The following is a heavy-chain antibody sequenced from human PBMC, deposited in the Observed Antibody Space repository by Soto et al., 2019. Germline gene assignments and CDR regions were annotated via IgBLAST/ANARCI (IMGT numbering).Heavy chain of an antibody. J-gene: IGHJ3*02. CDR3: ASPSYDYGEGIDAFDI. CDR2: IYYSGST. Sequence: QVQLQESGPGLVKPSETLSLTCTVSGGSISSYYWSWIRQPPGKGLEWIGYIYYSGSTNYNPSLKSRVTISVDTSKNQFSLKLSSVTAADTAVYYCASPSYDYGEGIDAFDIWGQGTMVTVSS. D-gene: IGHD4-17*01. V-gene: IGHV4-59*01. CDR1: GGSISSYY.